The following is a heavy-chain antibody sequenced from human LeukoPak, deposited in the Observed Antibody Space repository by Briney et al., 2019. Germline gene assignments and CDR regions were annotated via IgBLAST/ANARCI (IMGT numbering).Heavy chain of an antibody. CDR3: ARQRGYCSSTSCYDPPINWFDP. J-gene: IGHJ5*02. CDR2: IYYSGST. Sequence: SETLSLTCTVSGGSISSYYWSWIRQPPGKGLEWIGYIYYSGSTNYNPSLKSRVTISVATSKNQFSLKLSSVTAADTAVYYCARQRGYCSSTSCYDPPINWFDPWGQGTLVTVSS. CDR1: GGSISSYY. D-gene: IGHD2-2*01. V-gene: IGHV4-59*01.